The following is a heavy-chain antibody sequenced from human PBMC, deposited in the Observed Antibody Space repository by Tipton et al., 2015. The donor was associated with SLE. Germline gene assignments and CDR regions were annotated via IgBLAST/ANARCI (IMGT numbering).Heavy chain of an antibody. V-gene: IGHV4-59*11. CDR1: GGSMSGHY. Sequence: TPSLTCTVSGGSMSGHYWTWIRQPPGKGLEWIGFITSSGYTNYNPSLQSRVTISIDTSKNQCSLKLSSMSAADTAVYYCARDHFLDYWGQGILVNVSS. CDR2: ITSSGYT. J-gene: IGHJ4*02. CDR3: ARDHFLDY. D-gene: IGHD2/OR15-2a*01.